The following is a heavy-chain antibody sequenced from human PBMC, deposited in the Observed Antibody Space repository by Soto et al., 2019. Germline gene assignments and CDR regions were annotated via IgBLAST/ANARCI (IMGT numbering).Heavy chain of an antibody. J-gene: IGHJ6*02. V-gene: IGHV3-33*01. CDR2: IWYDGSNK. Sequence: QVQLVESGGGVVQPGRSLRLSCAASGFTFSSYGMHWVRQAPGKGLEWVAVIWYDGSNKYYADSVKGRFTISRDNSKNSLYLQMNSLRAEDTAVYYCARHHWGRLSGDHYGMDVWGQGTTVTVSS. CDR3: ARHHWGRLSGDHYGMDV. CDR1: GFTFSSYG. D-gene: IGHD3-16*01.